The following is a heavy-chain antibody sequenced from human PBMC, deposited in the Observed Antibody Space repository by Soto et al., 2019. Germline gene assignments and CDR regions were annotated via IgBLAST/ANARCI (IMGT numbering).Heavy chain of an antibody. V-gene: IGHV2-26*01. J-gene: IGHJ4*02. Sequence: QVTLKESGPVLVKPTETLTLICTVSGFSVSNARMGVSWIRQPPGKALEWLAHIFSNDEKSYSTSLKSRLTISNDTSKSQVVLTMTNMDPVDTATYYCARMESYYDILTGYYRGYYFDYWGQGTLVTVSS. CDR2: IFSNDEK. D-gene: IGHD3-9*01. CDR1: GFSVSNARMG. CDR3: ARMESYYDILTGYYRGYYFDY.